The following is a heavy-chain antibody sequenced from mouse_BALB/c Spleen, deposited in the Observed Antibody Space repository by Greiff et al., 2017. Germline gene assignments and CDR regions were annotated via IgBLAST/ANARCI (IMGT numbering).Heavy chain of an antibody. CDR3: TRDSLNYYAMDY. CDR1: GFTFSSYT. CDR2: ISSGGSYT. J-gene: IGHJ4*01. V-gene: IGHV5-6-4*01. Sequence: DVHLVESGGGLVKPGGSLKLSCAASGFTFSSYTMSWVRQTPEKRLEWVATISSGGSYTYYPDSVKGRFTISRDNAKNTLYLQMSSLKSEDTAMYYCTRDSLNYYAMDYWGQGTSVTVSS.